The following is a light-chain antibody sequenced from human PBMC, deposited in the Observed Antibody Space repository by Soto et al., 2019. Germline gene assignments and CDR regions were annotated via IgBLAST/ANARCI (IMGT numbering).Light chain of an antibody. CDR1: QCISSH. CDR2: AAS. J-gene: IGKJ4*01. V-gene: IGKV1-39*01. Sequence: DIQMTQSPSSLSASVGDRVTITCRASQCISSHLNWYQQKPGKAPKLLIYAASNLQSGVPSRFSGSGSGTDFTLTITSLQPEDFASYYCQQSYSTPAVTFGGGTKVDIK. CDR3: QQSYSTPAVT.